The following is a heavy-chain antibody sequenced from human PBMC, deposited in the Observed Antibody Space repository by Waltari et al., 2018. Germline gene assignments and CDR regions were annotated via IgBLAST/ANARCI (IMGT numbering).Heavy chain of an antibody. V-gene: IGHV4-34*01. CDR2: INHSGST. D-gene: IGHD2-21*02. J-gene: IGHJ4*02. CDR1: GGSFSGYY. Sequence: QVQLQQWGAGLLKPSETLSLTCAVYGGSFSGYYWSWIRQPPGKGLEWIGEINHSGSTNYNPSLKSRVTISVDTSKNQFSLKLSSVTAADTAVYYWARGTGIGDCGGDCYSWDYWGQGTLVTVSS. CDR3: ARGTGIGDCGGDCYSWDY.